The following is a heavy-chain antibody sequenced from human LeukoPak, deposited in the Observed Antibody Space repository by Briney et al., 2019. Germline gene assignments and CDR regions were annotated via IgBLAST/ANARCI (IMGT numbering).Heavy chain of an antibody. Sequence: PSETLSLTCTVSGGSISSSSYYWGWIRQPPGKGLEWIGSIYYSGSTYYNPSLKSRVTISVDTSKNQFSLKLSSVTAADTAVYYCARRLRGYSGYVSPPGLRFDPWGQGTLVTVSS. CDR2: IYYSGST. V-gene: IGHV4-39*07. J-gene: IGHJ5*02. CDR1: GGSISSSSYY. D-gene: IGHD5-12*01. CDR3: ARRLRGYSGYVSPPGLRFDP.